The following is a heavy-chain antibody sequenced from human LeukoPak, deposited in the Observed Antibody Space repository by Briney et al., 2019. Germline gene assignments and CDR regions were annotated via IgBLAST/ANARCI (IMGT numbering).Heavy chain of an antibody. D-gene: IGHD2-15*01. V-gene: IGHV3-11*01. CDR2: ISSSGSTI. J-gene: IGHJ4*02. CDR3: ARGQGYCSGGSCYEGRFDY. Sequence: GGSLRLSCAASGFTFSDYYMSWIRQAPGKGLEWVSYISSSGSTIYYADSVKGRFTISRDNSKNTLYLQMNSLRAEDTAVYYCARGQGYCSGGSCYEGRFDYWGQGTLVTVSS. CDR1: GFTFSDYY.